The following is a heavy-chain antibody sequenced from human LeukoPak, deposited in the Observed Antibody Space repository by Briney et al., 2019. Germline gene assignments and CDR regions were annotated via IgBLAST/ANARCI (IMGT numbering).Heavy chain of an antibody. CDR3: ARGRGSGSYYRGHYFDY. Sequence: SETLSLTCTVSGASISSSYWSWIRQPAGKGLEWIGRFYTTGSTNYNPSLQSRVTMSVDTSKNQFSLKVNSVTAADTAVYFCARGRGSGSYYRGHYFDYWGQGTLVTVSS. V-gene: IGHV4-4*07. D-gene: IGHD3-10*01. CDR1: GASISSSY. CDR2: FYTTGST. J-gene: IGHJ4*02.